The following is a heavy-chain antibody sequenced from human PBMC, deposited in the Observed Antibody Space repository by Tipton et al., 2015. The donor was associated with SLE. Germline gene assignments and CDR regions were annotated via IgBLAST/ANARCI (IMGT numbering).Heavy chain of an antibody. Sequence: TLSLTCTVSGGSISSYYWSWIRQPPGKGLEWIGYIYTTGSTNHNPSLKSRVTISVDTSKNQFSLKLSSVTAADTAVYYCARAPSGLVWFDPWGQGTLVTVSS. CDR3: ARAPSGLVWFDP. CDR2: IYTTGST. D-gene: IGHD5-12*01. CDR1: GGSISSYY. V-gene: IGHV4-4*09. J-gene: IGHJ5*02.